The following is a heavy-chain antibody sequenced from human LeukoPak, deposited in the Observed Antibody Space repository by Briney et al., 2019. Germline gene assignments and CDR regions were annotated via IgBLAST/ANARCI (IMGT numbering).Heavy chain of an antibody. D-gene: IGHD4-17*01. CDR1: GGSISNYY. CDR3: ARDRAYGDHYFDY. V-gene: IGHV4-4*07. Sequence: SETLSLTCTVSGGSISNYYWSWIRQPAGKGLEWIGRIYTSGSTNYNPSLKSRVTMSVDTSKNQFSLRLSSVTAADTAVYYCARDRAYGDHYFDYWGQGTLVSVSS. CDR2: IYTSGST. J-gene: IGHJ4*02.